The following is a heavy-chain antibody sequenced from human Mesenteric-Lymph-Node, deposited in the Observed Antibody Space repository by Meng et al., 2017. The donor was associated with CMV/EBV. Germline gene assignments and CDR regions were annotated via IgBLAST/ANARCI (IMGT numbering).Heavy chain of an antibody. CDR3: ATAGG. V-gene: IGHV1-8*01. CDR2: MNPSTSHT. CDR1: KDTCTGYE. J-gene: IGHJ4*02. Sequence: ASGRDSGKASKDTCTGYECSGWSQATGQGLKWIGWMNPSTSHTSYAQRFQGKVIMTRNSSIGTVYMELSSLRSDDAAVCYGATAGGWGQGTLVTVSS.